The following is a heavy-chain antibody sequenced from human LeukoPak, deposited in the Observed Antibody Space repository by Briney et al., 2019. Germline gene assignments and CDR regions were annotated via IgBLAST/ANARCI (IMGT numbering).Heavy chain of an antibody. CDR1: GFTFSSYA. Sequence: GGSLRLSCAASGFTFSSYAMSWVRQAPGKGLEWVSAISGSGGSTYYADSVKGRFTISRDNSKNTLYLQMNGLRAEDTAVYYCAKDPGYAIYYFDYWGQGTLVTVSS. J-gene: IGHJ4*02. CDR2: ISGSGGST. V-gene: IGHV3-23*01. CDR3: AKDPGYAIYYFDY. D-gene: IGHD3-9*01.